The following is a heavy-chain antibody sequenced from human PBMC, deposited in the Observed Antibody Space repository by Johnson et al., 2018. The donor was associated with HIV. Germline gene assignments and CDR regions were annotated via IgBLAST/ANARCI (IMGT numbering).Heavy chain of an antibody. CDR3: ARVRGGRENAFDI. Sequence: VQLVESGGGVVQPGGSLRLSCVASGFTFSRFGMHWVRQALGKGLEWVAFIRYDGSDKYYADPVKGRFTISRDNSKNTMSLQMNSPRVEDTAVYYCARVRGGRENAFDIWGQGTMVTVSS. V-gene: IGHV3-30*02. CDR2: IRYDGSDK. CDR1: GFTFSRFG. D-gene: IGHD1-26*01. J-gene: IGHJ3*02.